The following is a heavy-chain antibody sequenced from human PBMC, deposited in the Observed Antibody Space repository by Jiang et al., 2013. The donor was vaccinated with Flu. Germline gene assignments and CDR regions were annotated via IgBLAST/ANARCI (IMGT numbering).Heavy chain of an antibody. CDR3: ARGGGRIVVGGYYGMDV. D-gene: IGHD2-15*01. CDR1: GDSVSSSSAA. Sequence: QTLSLTCAISGDSVSSSSAAWNWIRQSPSRGLEWLGRTYYRSKWYNDYAVSVRSRITTNPDTSKNQFSLQLNSVTPEDTAVYYCARGGGRIVVGGYYGMDVWGQGTTVTVSS. CDR2: TYYRSKWYN. J-gene: IGHJ6*02. V-gene: IGHV6-1*01.